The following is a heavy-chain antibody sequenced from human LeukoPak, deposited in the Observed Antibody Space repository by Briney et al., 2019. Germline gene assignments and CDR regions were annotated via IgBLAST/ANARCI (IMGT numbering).Heavy chain of an antibody. CDR2: IIPIFGTA. Sequence: GASVKVSCKASGGTSSSYAISWVRQAPGQGLEWMGGIIPIFGTANYAQKFQGRVTITTDESTSTAYMELSSLRSEDTAVYYCATQVGTFPVYGPPGYWGQGTLVTVSS. D-gene: IGHD2-8*01. J-gene: IGHJ4*02. V-gene: IGHV1-69*05. CDR3: ATQVGTFPVYGPPGY. CDR1: GGTSSSYA.